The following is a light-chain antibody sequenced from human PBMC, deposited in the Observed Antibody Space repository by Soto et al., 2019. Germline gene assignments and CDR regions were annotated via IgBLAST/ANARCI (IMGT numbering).Light chain of an antibody. CDR1: TSNIGAPYD. CDR3: QSYDISLHNYV. J-gene: IGLJ1*01. V-gene: IGLV1-40*01. CDR2: GDN. Sequence: QPVLTQPPSVSGAPGQRVSISCTGSTSNIGAPYDVHRYQHLPGTAPKLLIYGDNNRPSGVPDRFSGSKSGTSASLAITRLQAEDEADYYCQSYDISLHNYVFGTGTKLTVL.